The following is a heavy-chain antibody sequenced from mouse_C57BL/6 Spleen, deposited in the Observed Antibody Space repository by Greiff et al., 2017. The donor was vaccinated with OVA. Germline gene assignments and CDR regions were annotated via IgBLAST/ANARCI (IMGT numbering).Heavy chain of an antibody. D-gene: IGHD2-1*01. V-gene: IGHV1-82*01. CDR1: GYAFSSSW. CDR2: IYPGDGDT. Sequence: QVQLKQSGPELVKPGASVKISCKASGYAFSSSWMNWVKQRPGKGLEWIGRIYPGDGDTNYNGKFKGKATLTADKSSSTAYMQLSSLTSEDSAVYFCARGFYYGNYLDYWGQGTTLTVSS. J-gene: IGHJ2*01. CDR3: ARGFYYGNYLDY.